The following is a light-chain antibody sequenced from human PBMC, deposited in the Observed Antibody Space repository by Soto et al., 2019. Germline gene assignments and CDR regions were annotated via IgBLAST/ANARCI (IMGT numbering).Light chain of an antibody. CDR3: SSYTTSSTYV. CDR1: ISDVGGYDY. V-gene: IGLV2-14*01. CDR2: DVS. J-gene: IGLJ1*01. Sequence: QSALTQPASVSGSPGQSITISCTGTISDVGGYDYVSWYQQHPGKAPKLMICDVSNRTSGVSNRFSGSKSGNTASLTISGLQADDEADYYCSSYTTSSTYVFGTGTKLTVL.